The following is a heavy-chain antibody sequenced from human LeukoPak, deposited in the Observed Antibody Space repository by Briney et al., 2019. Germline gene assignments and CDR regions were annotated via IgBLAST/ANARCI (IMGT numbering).Heavy chain of an antibody. Sequence: KPSETLSLTCTLSGGSISSYYWSWIRQPPGKGLEWIGYIYYSGSTNYNPSLKSRVTISVDTSKNQFSLKLSSVTAADTAVYYCARVGYDSSGYYYSFYYYYYMDVWGKGTTVTVSS. CDR2: IYYSGST. J-gene: IGHJ6*03. CDR1: GGSISSYY. V-gene: IGHV4-59*01. CDR3: ARVGYDSSGYYYSFYYYYYMDV. D-gene: IGHD3-22*01.